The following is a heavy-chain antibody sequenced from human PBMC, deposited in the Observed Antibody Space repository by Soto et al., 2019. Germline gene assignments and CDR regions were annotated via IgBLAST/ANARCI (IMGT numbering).Heavy chain of an antibody. Sequence: SETLCLTCAVYGGSFSGYYWSWIRQPPGKGLEWIGEINHSGSTNYNPSLKSRVTISVDTSKNQFSLKLSSVTAADTAVYYCAREADTAMVQFGYWGQGTLVTVSS. D-gene: IGHD5-18*01. V-gene: IGHV4-34*01. CDR1: GGSFSGYY. J-gene: IGHJ4*02. CDR3: AREADTAMVQFGY. CDR2: INHSGST.